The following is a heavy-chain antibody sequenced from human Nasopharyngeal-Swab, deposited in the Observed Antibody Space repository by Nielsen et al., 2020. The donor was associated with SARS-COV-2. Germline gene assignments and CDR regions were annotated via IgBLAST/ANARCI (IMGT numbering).Heavy chain of an antibody. CDR1: GFTFSSYA. V-gene: IGHV3-30-3*01. J-gene: IGHJ5*02. Sequence: GESLKISCAASGFTFSSYAMHWVRQAPGKGLEWVAVISYDGSNKYYADSVKGRFTISRDNSKNTLYLQMNSLRAEDTAVYYCARDNFGGSSWGQGTLVTVSS. CDR2: ISYDGSNK. CDR3: ARDNFGGSS. D-gene: IGHD3-3*01.